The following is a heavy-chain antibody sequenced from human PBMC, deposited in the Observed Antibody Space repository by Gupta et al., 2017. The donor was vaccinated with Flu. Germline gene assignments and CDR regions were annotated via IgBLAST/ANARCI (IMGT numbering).Heavy chain of an antibody. J-gene: IGHJ4*02. CDR3: TKGTTQFDS. CDR1: GFTFSGYA. V-gene: IGHV3-23*01. Sequence: EVQLLESGGGSVQPGGSLRLSCAASGFTFSGYAMSWVRQSPGKGLEWFSSVTAGGDTTYNADSVKGRFNISRDNSKNMLFLQMNSLRADDTAIYYCTKGTTQFDSWGQGTLVTVPS. CDR2: VTAGGDTT. D-gene: IGHD1-1*01.